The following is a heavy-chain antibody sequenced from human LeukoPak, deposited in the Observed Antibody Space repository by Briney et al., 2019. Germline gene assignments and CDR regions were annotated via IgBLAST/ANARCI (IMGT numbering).Heavy chain of an antibody. J-gene: IGHJ4*02. CDR1: GFTFSTYS. V-gene: IGHV3-7*01. CDR3: ARVSRQWLACDY. CDR2: INQDGSEK. Sequence: GGSLRLSCAASGFTFSTYSMSWVRQAPGKGLESVANINQDGSEKYYADSVKGRFTISRDNAKNSLYLQMNSLRAEDTAVYYCARVSRQWLACDYWGQGTLGTVSS. D-gene: IGHD6-19*01.